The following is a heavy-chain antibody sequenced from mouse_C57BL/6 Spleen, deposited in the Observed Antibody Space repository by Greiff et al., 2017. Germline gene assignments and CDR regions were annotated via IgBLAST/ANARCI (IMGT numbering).Heavy chain of an antibody. V-gene: IGHV1-50*01. J-gene: IGHJ4*01. CDR3: ARSVDSSGHYAMDY. CDR1: GYTFTSYW. Sequence: QVQLQQPGAELVKPGASVKLSCKASGYTFTSYWMQWVKQRPGQGLEWIGEIDPSDSYTNYNQKFKGKATLTVDTSSSTAYMQLSSLTSEDSAVYYCARSVDSSGHYAMDYWGQGTSVTVSS. D-gene: IGHD3-2*02. CDR2: IDPSDSYT.